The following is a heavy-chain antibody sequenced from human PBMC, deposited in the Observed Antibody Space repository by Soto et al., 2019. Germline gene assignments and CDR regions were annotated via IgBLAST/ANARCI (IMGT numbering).Heavy chain of an antibody. CDR1: DDSINSDKYY. Sequence: QLQLQESGPGLVKPSETLSLTCSVSDDSINSDKYYWGWIRQPPGKVLEWIGSIYYRGNAYYNPSLQTRVTISLAKAKSQFSLKLNSVTAAASAVYFCARLEGLATISYHFDFWGPGALVTVSS. CDR3: ARLEGLATISYHFDF. V-gene: IGHV4-39*01. J-gene: IGHJ4*02. CDR2: IYYRGNA. D-gene: IGHD3-9*01.